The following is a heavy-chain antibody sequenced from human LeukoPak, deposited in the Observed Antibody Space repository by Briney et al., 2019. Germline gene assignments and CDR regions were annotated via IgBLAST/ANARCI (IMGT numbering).Heavy chain of an antibody. Sequence: SETLSLTCAVYGGSFSGYYWSWIRQPPGKGLEWIGEINHSGSTNYNPSLKSRVTISVDTSKNQFSLKLSSVTAADTAVYYCARENWNVRYFDYWGQGTLVTVSS. J-gene: IGHJ4*02. V-gene: IGHV4-34*01. CDR2: INHSGST. CDR3: ARENWNVRYFDY. D-gene: IGHD1-1*01. CDR1: GGSFSGYY.